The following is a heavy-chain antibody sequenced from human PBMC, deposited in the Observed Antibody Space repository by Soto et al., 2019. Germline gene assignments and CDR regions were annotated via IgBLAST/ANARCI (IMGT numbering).Heavy chain of an antibody. V-gene: IGHV4-39*01. CDR1: GGSISSSSYY. CDR3: ARHGIEYYDFWSGYYPYYFDY. D-gene: IGHD3-3*01. Sequence: PSETLSLTCTVSGGSISSSSYYWGWIRQPPGKGLEWIGSIYYSGSTYYNPSLKSRVTISVDTSKNQFSLKLSSVTAADTAVYYCARHGIEYYDFWSGYYPYYFDYWGQGTLVTVSS. J-gene: IGHJ4*02. CDR2: IYYSGST.